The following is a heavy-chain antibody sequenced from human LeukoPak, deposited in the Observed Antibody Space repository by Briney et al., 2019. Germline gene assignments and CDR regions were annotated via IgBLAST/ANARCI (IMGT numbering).Heavy chain of an antibody. Sequence: ASVKVSCKASGGTFSSYAISWVRQAPGRGLEWMGGIIPIFGTANYAQKFQGRVTITADESTSTAYMELSSLRSEDTAVYYCARLHYYDSWYYGMDVWGQGTTVTVSS. CDR1: GGTFSSYA. CDR3: ARLHYYDSWYYGMDV. D-gene: IGHD3-22*01. CDR2: IIPIFGTA. J-gene: IGHJ6*02. V-gene: IGHV1-69*01.